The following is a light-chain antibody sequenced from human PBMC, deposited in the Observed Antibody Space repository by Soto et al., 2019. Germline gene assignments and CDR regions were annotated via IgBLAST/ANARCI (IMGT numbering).Light chain of an antibody. J-gene: IGLJ3*02. CDR2: EVS. CDR3: SSCTSSSPWV. CDR1: SSDVGGYKY. Sequence: QSALTQPASVSGSPGQSITISCTGTSSDVGGYKYVSWYQQHPGKAPKLMIYEVSNRHSGVSNRFSGSKSGNTASLTISGLQSEDEADYYCSSCTSSSPWVFGGGTKLTVL. V-gene: IGLV2-14*01.